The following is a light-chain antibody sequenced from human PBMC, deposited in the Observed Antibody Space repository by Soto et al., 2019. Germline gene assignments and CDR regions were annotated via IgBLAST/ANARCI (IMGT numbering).Light chain of an antibody. CDR3: QQYGSAPLT. Sequence: EIVLTQSPGTLSLSPGDRATLSCRASQSVNNNYLAWYQQKPGQPPRLLIYGASRRATDIPDRFSGSGSGTDFTLTISRLEPEDFAVYSCQQYGSAPLTFGGGTKVEIK. CDR1: QSVNNNY. CDR2: GAS. V-gene: IGKV3-20*01. J-gene: IGKJ4*01.